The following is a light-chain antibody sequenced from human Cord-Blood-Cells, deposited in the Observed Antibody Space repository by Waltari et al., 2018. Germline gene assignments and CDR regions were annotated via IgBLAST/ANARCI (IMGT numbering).Light chain of an antibody. J-gene: IGLJ1*01. Sequence: QSALTQPASVSGSPGQSITIHCTGTSSDVGRYNLFSWDQQHQGKAPKLMIYEGSKRASGVSNRYSGSKSGNTASLTISGLQAEDEADYYCCSYAGSSTYVFGTGTKVTVL. CDR2: EGS. CDR3: CSYAGSSTYV. CDR1: SSDVGRYNL. V-gene: IGLV2-23*01.